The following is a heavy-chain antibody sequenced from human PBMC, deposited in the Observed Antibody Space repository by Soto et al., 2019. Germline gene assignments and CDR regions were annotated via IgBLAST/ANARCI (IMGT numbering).Heavy chain of an antibody. Sequence: SEPPSLTCPVSGGSISSGGYYWSWIRQHPGKGLEWIGYIYYSGSTYYNPSLKSRVTISVDTSKNQFSLKLSSVTAADTAVYYCARDWGSSWLPYGMDVWGQGTTVTVSS. CDR3: ARDWGSSWLPYGMDV. V-gene: IGHV4-31*03. CDR2: IYYSGST. D-gene: IGHD6-13*01. J-gene: IGHJ6*02. CDR1: GGSISSGGYY.